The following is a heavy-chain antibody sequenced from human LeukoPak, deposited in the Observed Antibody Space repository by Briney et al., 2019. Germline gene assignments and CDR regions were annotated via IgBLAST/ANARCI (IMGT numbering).Heavy chain of an antibody. CDR2: IYPADSDT. Sequence: GESLKISCRVSGYIFTNYWIGWVRQMPGKGLESMGIIYPADSDTTYSPSFQGQVTISADMSIDTVYLQWSSLKASDTAIYYCARQSRDGSKTRGYYFDYWGQGTLVTVSS. CDR3: ARQSRDGSKTRGYYFDY. J-gene: IGHJ4*02. CDR1: GYIFTNYW. D-gene: IGHD3-10*01. V-gene: IGHV5-51*01.